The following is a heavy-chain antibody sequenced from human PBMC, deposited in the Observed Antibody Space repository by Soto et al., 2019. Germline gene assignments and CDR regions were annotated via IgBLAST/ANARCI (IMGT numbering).Heavy chain of an antibody. D-gene: IGHD1-7*01. V-gene: IGHV1-18*04. J-gene: IGHJ4*02. CDR3: ARWNPDDRTTDY. Sequence: ASVKVSCKASCYTFTSYGISCVRQAPGQGLEWMGWISAYNGNTNYAQKLQGRVTMTTDTSTSTAYMELRSLRSDDTAVYYCARWNPDDRTTDYWGQGTLVTVSS. CDR2: ISAYNGNT. CDR1: CYTFTSYG.